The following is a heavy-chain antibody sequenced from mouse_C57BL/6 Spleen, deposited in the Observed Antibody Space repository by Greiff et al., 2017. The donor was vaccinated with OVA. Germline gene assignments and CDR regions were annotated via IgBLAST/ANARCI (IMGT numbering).Heavy chain of an antibody. D-gene: IGHD3-1*01. V-gene: IGHV5-9*01. CDR2: ISGGGGNT. CDR1: GFTFSSYT. Sequence: DVMLVESGGGLVKPGGSLKLSCAASGFTFSSYTMSWVRQTPEKRLEWVATISGGGGNTYYPDSVKGRFTISRDNAKNTLYLQMSSLRSEDTALYYCARPPRTTDWYFDVWGTGTTVTVSS. CDR3: ARPPRTTDWYFDV. J-gene: IGHJ1*03.